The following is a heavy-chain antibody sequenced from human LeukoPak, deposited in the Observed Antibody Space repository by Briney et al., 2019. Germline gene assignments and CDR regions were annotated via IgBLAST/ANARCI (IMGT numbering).Heavy chain of an antibody. CDR3: ARLSTVTTSFDY. V-gene: IGHV4-61*02. CDR2: IYTSGTT. D-gene: IGHD4-17*01. CDR1: GGSIRSSSYY. Sequence: SETLSLTCTVSGGSIRSSSYYWSWIRQPAGKGLEWIGRIYTSGTTHYNPSLKSRVTMSVDTSKNQFSLKLSSVAAADTAVYCCARLSTVTTSFDYWGQGTLVTVSS. J-gene: IGHJ4*02.